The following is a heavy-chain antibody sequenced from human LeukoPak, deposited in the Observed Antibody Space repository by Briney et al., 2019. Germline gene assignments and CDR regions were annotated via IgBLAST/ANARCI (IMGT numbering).Heavy chain of an antibody. CDR2: INHSGST. J-gene: IGHJ4*02. CDR1: GGYFSGYY. V-gene: IGHV4-34*01. CDR3: ARVFKQQLTN. D-gene: IGHD6-13*01. Sequence: SETLSLTCSVYGGYFSGYYWSWIRQPPGKGLEWIGEINHSGSTNYNPSLKSRVTISVDTSKNQFSLKLSSVTAADTAVYYCARVFKQQLTNWGQGTLVTVSS.